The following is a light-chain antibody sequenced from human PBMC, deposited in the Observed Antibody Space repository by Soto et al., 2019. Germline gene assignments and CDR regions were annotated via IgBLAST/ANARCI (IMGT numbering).Light chain of an antibody. V-gene: IGLV2-14*01. CDR1: SSDVGIYNY. CDR2: EVT. CDR3: SSYTTSSTRV. J-gene: IGLJ1*01. Sequence: LTQPASVSGSPGQSIAISCTGSSSDVGIYNYVSWYQQHPGKVPKLIIYEVTNRPSGVSNRFSGSKSGNTASLTISGLQAEDEADYYCSSYTTSSTRVFGTGNKVTXI.